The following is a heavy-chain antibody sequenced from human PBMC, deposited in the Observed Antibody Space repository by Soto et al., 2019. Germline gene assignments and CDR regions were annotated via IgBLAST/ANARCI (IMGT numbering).Heavy chain of an antibody. CDR1: GGSISSGDYY. CDR3: ARGFIEDIVVVPAATGFDY. V-gene: IGHV4-30-4*01. Sequence: QVQLQESGPGLVKPSQTLSLTCTVSGGSISSGDYYWSWIRQPPGKGLEWIGYIYYSGSTYYNPSLKGRVTLSVDTSRNQFSLKLSSVTAADTAVYYCARGFIEDIVVVPAATGFDYWGQGTLVTVSS. D-gene: IGHD2-2*01. J-gene: IGHJ4*02. CDR2: IYYSGST.